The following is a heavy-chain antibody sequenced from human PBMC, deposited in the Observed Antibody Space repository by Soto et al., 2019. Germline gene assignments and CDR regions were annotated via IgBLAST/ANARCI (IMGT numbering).Heavy chain of an antibody. CDR1: GGSISSGGYY. CDR3: ANLYGDYFRRPGP. J-gene: IGHJ4*02. Sequence: PSETLSLTCTVSGGSISSGGYYWSWIRQHPGKGLEWIGYIYYSGSTYYNPSLKSRVTISVDTSKNQFSLKLSSVTAADTAVYYCANLYGDYFRRPGPWGQGTLVTVSS. V-gene: IGHV4-31*03. CDR2: IYYSGST. D-gene: IGHD4-17*01.